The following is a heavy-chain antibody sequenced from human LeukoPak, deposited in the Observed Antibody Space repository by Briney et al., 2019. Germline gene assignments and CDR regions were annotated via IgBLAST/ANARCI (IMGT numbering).Heavy chain of an antibody. CDR3: ARVRWELQSAWVYNWFDP. D-gene: IGHD1-26*01. CDR2: IYYSGST. V-gene: IGHV4-39*07. Sequence: SETLSLTCTVSGGSISSSSYYWGWIRQPPGKGLEWIGSIYYSGSTYYNPSLKSRVTISVDTSKNQFSLKLSSVTAADTAVYYCARVRWELQSAWVYNWFDPWGQGTLVTVSS. J-gene: IGHJ5*02. CDR1: GGSISSSSYY.